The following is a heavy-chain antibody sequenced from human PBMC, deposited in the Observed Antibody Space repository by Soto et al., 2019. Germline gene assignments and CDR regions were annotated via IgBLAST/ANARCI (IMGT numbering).Heavy chain of an antibody. V-gene: IGHV3-48*03. Sequence: PGGSLRLSCTASGLSSSHYEMNWIRQAPGKGLEWVSHISTTGTSPYYADSVRGRFAVSRDTANNSIYLQMNSLRAEGTALYYCARDGHRGPSDAFDVWGQGTMVTVSS. CDR1: GLSSSHYE. CDR2: ISTTGTSP. J-gene: IGHJ3*01. D-gene: IGHD3-10*01. CDR3: ARDGHRGPSDAFDV.